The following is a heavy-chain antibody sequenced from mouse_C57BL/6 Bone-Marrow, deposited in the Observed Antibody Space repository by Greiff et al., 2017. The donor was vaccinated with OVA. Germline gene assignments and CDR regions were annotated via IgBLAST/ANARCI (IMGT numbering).Heavy chain of an antibody. Sequence: VQLQQPGPELVKPGASVKISCKASGYAFSSSWMNWVKQRPGKGLEWIGRIYPGDGDTNYNGKFKGKATLTADKSSSTAYMQLSSLTSEDSAVYFCARTIPYYGSSYWYFDVWGTGTTVTVSS. CDR3: ARTIPYYGSSYWYFDV. D-gene: IGHD1-1*01. V-gene: IGHV1-82*01. CDR1: GYAFSSSW. J-gene: IGHJ1*03. CDR2: IYPGDGDT.